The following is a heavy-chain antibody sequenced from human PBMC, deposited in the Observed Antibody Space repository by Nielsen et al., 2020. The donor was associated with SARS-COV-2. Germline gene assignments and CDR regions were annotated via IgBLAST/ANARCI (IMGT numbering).Heavy chain of an antibody. D-gene: IGHD3-22*01. V-gene: IGHV3-30*03. CDR3: ATPQEDSSGYYGGWFDP. Sequence: SCAASGFTFSSYGMHWVRQAPGKGLEWVAVISYDGSNKYYADSVKGRFTISRDNSKNTLYLQMNSLRAEDTAVYYCATPQEDSSGYYGGWFDPWGQGTLVTVSS. CDR1: GFTFSSYG. J-gene: IGHJ5*02. CDR2: ISYDGSNK.